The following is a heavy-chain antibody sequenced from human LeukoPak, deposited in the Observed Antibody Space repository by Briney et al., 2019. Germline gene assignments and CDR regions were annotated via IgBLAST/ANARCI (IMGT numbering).Heavy chain of an antibody. Sequence: GVSLRLSCAASGVRFDDYGMRWVRQRPGKGLEWLAGINRSSGDTGYADSVKGLFTISIQNAKNAVYLQMNSLRAEDTALYYCVRVMGYCSDGSCYPRGVGYYYMDVWGKGTTVT. CDR1: GVRFDDYG. D-gene: IGHD2-15*01. J-gene: IGHJ6*03. V-gene: IGHV3-20*04. CDR2: INRSSGDT. CDR3: VRVMGYCSDGSCYPRGVGYYYMDV.